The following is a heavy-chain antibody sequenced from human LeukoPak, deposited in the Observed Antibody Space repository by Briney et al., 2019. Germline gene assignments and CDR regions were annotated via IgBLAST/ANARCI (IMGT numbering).Heavy chain of an antibody. J-gene: IGHJ4*02. CDR2: ISWDGAYT. CDR1: GFAFNNYA. V-gene: IGHV3-43D*03. CDR3: AKDSIAVTGTGYIDY. D-gene: IGHD6-19*01. Sequence: GGSLRLSCSASGFAFNNYAMHWVRQAPGKGLEWVSLISWDGAYTYYADSVKGRFTISRDNSKHSLYLQMNSLTAEDTALYYCAKDSIAVTGTGYIDYWGQGTLVTVSS.